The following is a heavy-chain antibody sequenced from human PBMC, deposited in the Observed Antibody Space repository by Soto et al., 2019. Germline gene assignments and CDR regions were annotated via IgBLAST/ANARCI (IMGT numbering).Heavy chain of an antibody. D-gene: IGHD3-9*01. J-gene: IGHJ6*04. V-gene: IGHV3-30*18. CDR1: GFTFSSYG. CDR3: AKSIDPLRYFHCLLSYYSYGMDV. CDR2: ISYDGSTK. Sequence: GGSLRLSCAASGFTFSSYGMHWVRQAPGKGLEWVAVISYDGSTKYYADSVKGRFTISRDNSKNTLYLQMNSLRAEDTAVYYCAKSIDPLRYFHCLLSYYSYGMDVWSKGTTVTVPS.